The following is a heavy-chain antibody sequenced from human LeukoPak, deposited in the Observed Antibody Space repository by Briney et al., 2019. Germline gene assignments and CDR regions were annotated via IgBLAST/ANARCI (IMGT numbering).Heavy chain of an antibody. Sequence: GGSLRLSCTASGFTFSTYGMHWVRQAPGKGLEWVTLISYDGSTKYYSDSVKGRFTLSRDNSKNSLYLQMNSLRAEDTAVYYCAKGLSYGLFDYWGQGTLVTVSS. D-gene: IGHD5-18*01. CDR1: GFTFSTYG. V-gene: IGHV3-30*18. CDR3: AKGLSYGLFDY. CDR2: ISYDGSTK. J-gene: IGHJ4*02.